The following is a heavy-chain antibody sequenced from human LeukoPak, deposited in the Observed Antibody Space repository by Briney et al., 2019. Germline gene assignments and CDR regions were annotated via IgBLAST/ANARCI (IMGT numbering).Heavy chain of an antibody. CDR3: AKDPVMFRVGATSLDF. V-gene: IGHV1-69*04. Sequence: SVKVSCKASEGTFSSYAISWVRQAPGQGLEWMGRVIPILGIANYAQKFQGRVTITADKSTSTAYMELSSLRSEDTAVYYCAKDPVMFRVGATSLDFWGQGTLVTVSS. CDR1: EGTFSSYA. J-gene: IGHJ4*02. D-gene: IGHD1-26*01. CDR2: VIPILGIA.